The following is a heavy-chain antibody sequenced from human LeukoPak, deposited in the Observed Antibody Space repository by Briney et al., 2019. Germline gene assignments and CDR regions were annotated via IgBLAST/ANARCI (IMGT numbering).Heavy chain of an antibody. CDR3: ARVGGDGYNRGDFDY. CDR1: GGSISSSSSY. CDR2: IYYSGST. Sequence: SQTLSLTCTVSGGSISSSSSYWSWIRQPPGKGLEWIGYIYYSGSTNYNPSLKSRVTISVDTSKKQFSLKLSSVTTADTAVYYCARVGGDGYNRGDFDYWGQGTLVTVSS. V-gene: IGHV4-61*01. D-gene: IGHD5-24*01. J-gene: IGHJ4*02.